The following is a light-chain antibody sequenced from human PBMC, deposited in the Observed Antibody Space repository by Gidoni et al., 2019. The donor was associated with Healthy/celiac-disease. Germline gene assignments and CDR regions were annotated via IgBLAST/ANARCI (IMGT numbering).Light chain of an antibody. V-gene: IGKV1-9*01. Sequence: LQLTQSPSFLSASVGDRVTITCRASQGISSYLAWYQQKPGKAPKLLIYAASTLQSGVPSRFSGSGSGTEFTLTISSLQPEDFATYYCQQLNSYPWTFGQGTKVEIK. CDR2: AAS. J-gene: IGKJ1*01. CDR1: QGISSY. CDR3: QQLNSYPWT.